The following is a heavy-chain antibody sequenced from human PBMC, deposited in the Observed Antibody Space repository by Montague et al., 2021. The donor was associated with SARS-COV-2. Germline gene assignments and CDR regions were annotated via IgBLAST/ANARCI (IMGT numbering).Heavy chain of an antibody. J-gene: IGHJ3*02. D-gene: IGHD2-15*01. CDR1: GFTFSSYE. Sequence: SLRLSCAASGFTFSSYEMNWVRQAPGKGLEWVSYISSSGSTIYYADSVKGRFTISRDDAKNSLYLQMNSLGAEDTAVYYCASEQYCSGGSCFYDAFDIWGQGTMVTVSS. CDR3: ASEQYCSGGSCFYDAFDI. V-gene: IGHV3-48*03. CDR2: ISSSGSTI.